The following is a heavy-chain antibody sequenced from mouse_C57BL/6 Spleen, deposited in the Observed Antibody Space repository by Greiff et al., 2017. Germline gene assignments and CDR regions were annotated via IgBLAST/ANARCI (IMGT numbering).Heavy chain of an antibody. CDR2: IYPSDSET. D-gene: IGHD1-1*01. V-gene: IGHV1-61*01. CDR3: ARGAHYYGSSYEDWFAY. CDR1: GYTFTSYW. J-gene: IGHJ3*01. Sequence: QVQLQQPGAELVRPGSSVKLSCKASGYTFTSYWMDWVKQRPGQGLEWIGNIYPSDSETHYNQKFQDKATLPVDKSSSTAYMPLSSLTSEDSAVYYCARGAHYYGSSYEDWFAYWGPGTLVTVSA.